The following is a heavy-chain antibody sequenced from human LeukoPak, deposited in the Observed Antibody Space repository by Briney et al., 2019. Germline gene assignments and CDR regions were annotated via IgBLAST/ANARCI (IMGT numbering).Heavy chain of an antibody. D-gene: IGHD6-13*01. J-gene: IGHJ4*02. CDR2: ISGSGGST. CDR3: AEHAGYSGTWYYFDY. V-gene: IGHV3-23*01. CDR1: GFTFSSYA. Sequence: GGSLRLSCAASGFTFSSYAMSWVRQAPGKGLEWVSTISGSGGSTYYADSVKGRFTISRDNSKNTLYLQMNSLRAEDTAVYYCAEHAGYSGTWYYFDYWGQGTLVTVSS.